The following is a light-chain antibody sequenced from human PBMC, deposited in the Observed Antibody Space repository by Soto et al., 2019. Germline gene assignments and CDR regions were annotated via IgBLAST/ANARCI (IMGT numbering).Light chain of an antibody. Sequence: DIQMTQSPSTLSASVGDRVTITCRASQSISSWWAWYQQKPGEAPKLLIYTASSLQSGVPSRFSGSGSGTEFTLTISSLQPDDFATYYCQRYNTYPYTFGQGTKLEIK. CDR1: QSISSW. CDR3: QRYNTYPYT. J-gene: IGKJ2*01. CDR2: TAS. V-gene: IGKV1-5*03.